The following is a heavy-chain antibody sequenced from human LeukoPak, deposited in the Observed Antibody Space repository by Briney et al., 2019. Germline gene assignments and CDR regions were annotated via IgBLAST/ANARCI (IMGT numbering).Heavy chain of an antibody. CDR3: ARMYYYGSGSYYTLIDY. J-gene: IGHJ4*02. CDR1: GGSVSSGSYY. D-gene: IGHD3-10*01. V-gene: IGHV4-61*01. Sequence: PSETLSLTCTVSGGSVSSGSYYWSWIRQPPGKGLEWIGYIYYSGSTNYNPSLKSRVTIPVDTSKNQFSLKLSSVTAADTAVYYCARMYYYGSGSYYTLIDYWGQGTLVTVSS. CDR2: IYYSGST.